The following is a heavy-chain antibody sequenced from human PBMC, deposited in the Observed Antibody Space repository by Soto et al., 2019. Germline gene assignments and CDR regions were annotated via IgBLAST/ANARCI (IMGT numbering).Heavy chain of an antibody. J-gene: IGHJ4*02. CDR3: ARVAPLGHYDSSGYSPNY. CDR2: ISSSGSTI. D-gene: IGHD3-22*01. CDR1: GFTFSDYY. V-gene: IGHV3-11*01. Sequence: GGSLRLSCAASGFTFSDYYMSWIRQAPGKGLEWVSYISSSGSTIYYADSVKGRFTISRDNAKNSLYLQMNSLRAEDTAVYYCARVAPLGHYDSSGYSPNYWGQGTLVTVSS.